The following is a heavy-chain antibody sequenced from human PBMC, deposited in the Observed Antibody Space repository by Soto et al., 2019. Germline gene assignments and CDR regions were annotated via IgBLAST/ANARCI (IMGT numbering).Heavy chain of an antibody. J-gene: IGHJ4*02. CDR2: IYNSGST. D-gene: IGHD2-15*01. V-gene: IGHV4-30-4*01. Sequence: QVQLQESGPGLVKPSQTLSLTCPVSGGSISSGDYYWSWIRQPPGKGLEWIGYIYNSGSTYYNPSLKSRVSISVDTSNNRFSLKLTSVTDADTAVYYCTRGVVEASRFDYWGQGTLVTVSS. CDR1: GGSISSGDYY. CDR3: TRGVVEASRFDY.